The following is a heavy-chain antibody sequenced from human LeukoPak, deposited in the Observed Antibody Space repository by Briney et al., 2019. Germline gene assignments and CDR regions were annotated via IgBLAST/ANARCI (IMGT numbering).Heavy chain of an antibody. D-gene: IGHD3-22*01. Sequence: SETLSLTCTVSGGSISSYYWSWIRQPPGKGLEWIGYIYYSGSTNYNPSLKSRVTISVDTSKNQFSLKLSSVTAADTAVYYCARDHADSSLSDAFDIWGQGTMVTVSS. J-gene: IGHJ3*02. CDR2: IYYSGST. V-gene: IGHV4-59*12. CDR1: GGSISSYY. CDR3: ARDHADSSLSDAFDI.